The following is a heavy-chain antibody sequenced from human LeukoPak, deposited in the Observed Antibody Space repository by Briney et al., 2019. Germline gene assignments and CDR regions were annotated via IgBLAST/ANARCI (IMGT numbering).Heavy chain of an antibody. CDR1: GYTFTSYG. CDR2: ISAYNGNT. D-gene: IGHD2-2*01. Sequence: ASVKVSCKASGYTFTSYGISWVRQAPGQGLEWMGWISAYNGNTNYAQKLQGRVTMTRDTSTSTVYMELSSLRSEDTAVYYCARDACSSRICSAGGNWFDPWGQGTLVTVSS. CDR3: ARDACSSRICSAGGNWFDP. J-gene: IGHJ5*02. V-gene: IGHV1-18*01.